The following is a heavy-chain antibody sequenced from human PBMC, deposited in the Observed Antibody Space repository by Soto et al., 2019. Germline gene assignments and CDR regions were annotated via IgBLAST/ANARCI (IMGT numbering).Heavy chain of an antibody. D-gene: IGHD3-22*01. CDR3: ARFSIPVLYYDSSGSHAFDI. V-gene: IGHV4-4*07. CDR1: GGSISSYY. J-gene: IGHJ3*02. Sequence: KTSETLSLTCTVSGGSISSYYWSWIRQPAGKGLEWIGRIYTSGSTNYNPSLKSRVTMSVDTSKNQFSLKLSSVTAADTAVYYCARFSIPVLYYDSSGSHAFDIWGQGTMVTVSS. CDR2: IYTSGST.